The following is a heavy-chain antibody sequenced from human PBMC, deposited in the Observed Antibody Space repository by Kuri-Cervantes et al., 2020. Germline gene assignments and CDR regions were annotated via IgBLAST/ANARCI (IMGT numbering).Heavy chain of an antibody. J-gene: IGHJ4*02. Sequence: GSLRLSCAVSGGSISSSNWWSWVRQPPGKGLEWIGEIYHSGSTNYNPSLKSRVTISVDTSKNQFSLKLSSVTAADTAVYYCARHLITIFGVAKSADDYWGQGTLVTVSS. CDR1: GGSISSSNW. V-gene: IGHV4-4*02. CDR2: IYHSGST. D-gene: IGHD3-3*01. CDR3: ARHLITIFGVAKSADDY.